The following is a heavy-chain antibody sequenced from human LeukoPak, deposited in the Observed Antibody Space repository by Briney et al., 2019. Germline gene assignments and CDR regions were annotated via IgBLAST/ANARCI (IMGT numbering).Heavy chain of an antibody. CDR1: GFTFSSYW. CDR3: ARDRVAVAGYYYYMDV. D-gene: IGHD6-19*01. Sequence: TGGSLRLSCAASGFTFSSYWMHWVRQAPGKGLVWVSRINTDGSSTSYADSVKGRFTISRDNAKNTLYLQMNSLRAEDTAVYYCARDRVAVAGYYYYMDVWGKGTTVTVSS. J-gene: IGHJ6*03. CDR2: INTDGSST. V-gene: IGHV3-74*01.